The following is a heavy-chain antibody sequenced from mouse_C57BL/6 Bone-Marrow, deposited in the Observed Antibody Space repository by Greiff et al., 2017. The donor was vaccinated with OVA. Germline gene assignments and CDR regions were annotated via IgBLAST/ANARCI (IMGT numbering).Heavy chain of an antibody. CDR3: VRDPYYYGSSNYYAMDY. Sequence: EADGGLVQPKGSLKLSCAASGFTFNTYAMHWVRQAPGKGLEWVARIRSKSSNYATYYADSVKDRFTISRDDSQSMLYLQMNNLKTEDTAMYYCVRDPYYYGSSNYYAMDYWGQGTSVTVSS. CDR1: GFTFNTYA. J-gene: IGHJ4*01. V-gene: IGHV10-3*01. CDR2: IRSKSSNYAT. D-gene: IGHD1-1*01.